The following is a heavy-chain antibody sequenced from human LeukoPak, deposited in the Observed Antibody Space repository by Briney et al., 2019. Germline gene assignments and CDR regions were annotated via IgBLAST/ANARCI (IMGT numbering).Heavy chain of an antibody. CDR1: GYTFTGYY. CDR2: ISVSSGNT. V-gene: IGHV1-18*04. CDR3: ARDRVLLFLGEFGSGPGGHNIHDAMDV. D-gene: IGHD3-10*01. J-gene: IGHJ6*02. Sequence: ASVKVSCKASGYTFTGYYMHWVRQVPGQALEWMGWISVSSGNTMYPQKVQGRVTMTADTSTSTAYMELRSLRSDDTAVYYCARDRVLLFLGEFGSGPGGHNIHDAMDVWGQGTTVTVSS.